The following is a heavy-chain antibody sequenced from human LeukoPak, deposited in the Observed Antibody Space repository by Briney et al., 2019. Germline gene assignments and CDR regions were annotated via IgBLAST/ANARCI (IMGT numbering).Heavy chain of an antibody. CDR2: IYHSGST. D-gene: IGHD3-10*01. CDR3: ARGGSGSAIYYYYGMDV. J-gene: IGHJ6*02. Sequence: SQTLSLTCAVSGGSISSGGSSWSWIRQPPGKGLEWIGYIYHSGSTYYNPSLKSRVTISVDRSKNQFSLKLSSVTAADTAVYYCARGGSGSAIYYYYGMDVWGQGTTVTVSS. CDR1: GGSISSGGSS. V-gene: IGHV4-30-2*01.